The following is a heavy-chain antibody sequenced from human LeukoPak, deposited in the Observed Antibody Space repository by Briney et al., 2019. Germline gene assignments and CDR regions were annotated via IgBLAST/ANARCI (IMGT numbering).Heavy chain of an antibody. Sequence: SGGSLRLSCSASGFTFSSYAMHWVRQAPGKGLEYVSAISSNGGSTYYADSVKGRFTISRDNSKNTLYLQMSSLRAEDTAVYYCVKPPRSGYSSSWSSDMVFDYWGQGTLVTVSS. J-gene: IGHJ4*02. CDR3: VKPPRSGYSSSWSSDMVFDY. CDR2: ISSNGGST. V-gene: IGHV3-64D*06. D-gene: IGHD6-13*01. CDR1: GFTFSSYA.